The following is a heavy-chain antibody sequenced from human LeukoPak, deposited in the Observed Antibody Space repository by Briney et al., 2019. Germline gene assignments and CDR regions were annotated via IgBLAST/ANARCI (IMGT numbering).Heavy chain of an antibody. J-gene: IGHJ6*02. D-gene: IGHD3-10*01. CDR3: TTAAYGSRPNYYYYGMDV. V-gene: IGHV3-23*01. CDR2: ISGSGDNT. Sequence: PGGSLRLSCTASGFTFSSYAMSWVRQAPGKGLEWVSLISGSGDNTYYADSVKGRFTIFRDNSRNTLYLQMNSLKTEDTAVYYCTTAAYGSRPNYYYYGMDVWGQGTTVTVSS. CDR1: GFTFSSYA.